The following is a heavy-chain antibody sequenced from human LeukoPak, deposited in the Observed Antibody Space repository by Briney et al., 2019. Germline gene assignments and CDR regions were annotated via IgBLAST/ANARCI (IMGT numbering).Heavy chain of an antibody. CDR3: ARYYYDSSGYYYFDY. Sequence: QAGGSLRLSCAASGFTFSSYGMSWVRQAPGRGLEWVSAISGSGGSTYYADSVKGRFTISRDNAKNSLYLQMYSLRAEDTAVYYCARYYYDSSGYYYFDYWGQGTLVTVSS. V-gene: IGHV3-23*01. J-gene: IGHJ4*02. CDR1: GFTFSSYG. CDR2: ISGSGGST. D-gene: IGHD3-22*01.